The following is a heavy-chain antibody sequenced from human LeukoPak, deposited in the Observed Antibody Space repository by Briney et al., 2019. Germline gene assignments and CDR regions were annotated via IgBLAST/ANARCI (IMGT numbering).Heavy chain of an antibody. CDR1: GYSFNTFY. CDR2: IYPSDSET. J-gene: IGHJ4*02. D-gene: IGHD3-10*01. V-gene: IGHV5-51*01. Sequence: GESLKVSCKGSGYSFNTFYIGWVRQTPETGLEWMGNIYPSDSETKYKPSFQGQITISVDKAITAAYLHLSSLKASDTGMYYCARLIYYGSGRTYFFDSWGQGTLVTVSP. CDR3: ARLIYYGSGRTYFFDS.